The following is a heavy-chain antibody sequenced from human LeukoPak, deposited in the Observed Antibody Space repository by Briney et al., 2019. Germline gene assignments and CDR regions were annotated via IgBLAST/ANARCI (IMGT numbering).Heavy chain of an antibody. D-gene: IGHD2-2*01. V-gene: IGHV4-30-4*08. CDR2: IYYSGST. CDR1: GGPISSGDYY. CDR3: ARESDIVVVPAAQTP. J-gene: IGHJ5*02. Sequence: SETLSLTCTVSGGPISSGDYYWSWIRQPPGKGLEWIGYIYYSGSTYYNPSLKSRVTISVDTSKNQFSLKLSSVTAADTAVYYCARESDIVVVPAAQTPWGQGTLVTVSS.